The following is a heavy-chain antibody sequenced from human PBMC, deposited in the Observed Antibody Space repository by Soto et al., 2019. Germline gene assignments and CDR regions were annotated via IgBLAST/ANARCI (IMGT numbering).Heavy chain of an antibody. CDR1: GFTCSSYG. J-gene: IGHJ6*02. Sequence: SLRLSCAASGFTCSSYGMHWVRQAPGKGLEWVAVISYDGSNKYYADSVKGRFTISRDNSKNTLYLNMNSLRAEDTAVYYCAKTQTPATMIVVVITGPTSYYYYGMDVWGQGTTVTVSS. CDR2: ISYDGSNK. CDR3: AKTQTPATMIVVVITGPTSYYYYGMDV. D-gene: IGHD3-22*01. V-gene: IGHV3-30*18.